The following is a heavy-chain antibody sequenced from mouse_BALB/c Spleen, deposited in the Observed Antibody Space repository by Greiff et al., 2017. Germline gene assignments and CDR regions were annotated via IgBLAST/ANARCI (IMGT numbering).Heavy chain of an antibody. D-gene: IGHD2-1*01. J-gene: IGHJ3*01. CDR1: GFTFSSYA. V-gene: IGHV5-9-3*01. Sequence: EVKLMESGGGLVKPGGSLKLSCAASGFTFSSYAMSWVRQTPEKRLEWVATISSGGSYTYYPDSVKGRFTISRENAKNTLYLQMSSLRSEDTAMYYCARDYGNYLAWFAYWGQGTLVTVSA. CDR2: ISSGGSYT. CDR3: ARDYGNYLAWFAY.